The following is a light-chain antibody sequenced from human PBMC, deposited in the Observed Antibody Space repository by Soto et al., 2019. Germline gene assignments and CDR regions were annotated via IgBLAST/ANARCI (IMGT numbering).Light chain of an antibody. Sequence: VMTQSPLYLPVTPGEPASISCRSSQSLLDSNVYNYLDWYLQKPGQSPQLLIYLGSNRASGVPDRFSGSGSGTDFTLGISRVEAEDVGVYYCMQALQTPVTFGQGTKVDIK. CDR2: LGS. CDR3: MQALQTPVT. V-gene: IGKV2-28*01. J-gene: IGKJ1*01. CDR1: QSLLDSNVYNY.